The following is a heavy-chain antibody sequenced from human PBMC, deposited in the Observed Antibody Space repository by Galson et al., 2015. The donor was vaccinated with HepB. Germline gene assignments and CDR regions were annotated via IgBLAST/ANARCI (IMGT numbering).Heavy chain of an antibody. D-gene: IGHD3-3*01. CDR2: ISGSGGST. Sequence: SLRLSCAASGFTVSSNYMSWIRQPPGKGLEWVSAISGSGGSTYYADSVKGRFTISRDNSKNTLYLQMNSLRAEDTAVYYCANLQGQFSFLEWLSPDFYYYYGMDVWGQGTTVTVSS. CDR3: ANLQGQFSFLEWLSPDFYYYYGMDV. J-gene: IGHJ6*02. CDR1: GFTVSSNY. V-gene: IGHV3-23*01.